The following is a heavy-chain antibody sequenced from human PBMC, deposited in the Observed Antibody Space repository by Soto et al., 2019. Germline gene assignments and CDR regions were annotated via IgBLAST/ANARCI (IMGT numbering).Heavy chain of an antibody. CDR3: ASWHEREHAYDV. V-gene: IGHV3-53*01. CDR2: LYDVDGT. Sequence: DVQLMESGGGLIQPGESLRLSCAAFGLTVSGKKYVAWVRQAPGKGLEWVSALYDVDGTYYADSVKGRFTTSRDSSKTTVYLQMNGLRPDDTAVYYCASWHEREHAYDVWGQGTTVTVSS. CDR1: GLTVSGKKY. J-gene: IGHJ3*01. D-gene: IGHD1-1*01.